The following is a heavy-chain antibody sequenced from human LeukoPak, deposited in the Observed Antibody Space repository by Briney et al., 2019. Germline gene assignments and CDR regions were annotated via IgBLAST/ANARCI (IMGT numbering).Heavy chain of an antibody. V-gene: IGHV3-30*04. CDR3: ARDRDDILTGYYSGGPTDY. CDR1: GFTFSSYA. Sequence: PGRSLTLSCAASGFTFSSYAMHRVRQAPGKGLEWVAVISYDGSNKYYADSVKGRFTICRDNSKNTLYLQMNSLRAEDTAVYYCARDRDDILTGYYSGGPTDYWGQGTLVTVSS. J-gene: IGHJ4*02. CDR2: ISYDGSNK. D-gene: IGHD3-9*01.